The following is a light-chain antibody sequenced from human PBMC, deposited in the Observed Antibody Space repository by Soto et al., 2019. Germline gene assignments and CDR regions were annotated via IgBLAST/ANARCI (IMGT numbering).Light chain of an antibody. J-gene: IGKJ1*01. Sequence: DIQMTQSPSTLSASVGDRVTITCRASQSISNWLAWHQQKPGKAPKLLIYKASNLESGVPSRFSGSGSGTEFTLTISSLQPDDFATYYCQQYNSYRAVGQGTKVDIK. CDR1: QSISNW. V-gene: IGKV1-5*03. CDR3: QQYNSYRA. CDR2: KAS.